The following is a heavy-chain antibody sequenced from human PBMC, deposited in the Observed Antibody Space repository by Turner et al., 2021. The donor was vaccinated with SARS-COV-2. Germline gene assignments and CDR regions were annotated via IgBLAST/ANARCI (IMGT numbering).Heavy chain of an antibody. V-gene: IGHV4-39*01. D-gene: IGHD4-4*01. CDR1: GGSISSSSYY. CDR3: ARVKSTVTTYYYYYMDV. J-gene: IGHJ6*03. CDR2: VYYRGNT. Sequence: QLQLQESGPGLVTPSETLSLTCSVPGGSISSSSYYWGWIRQPPGKGPEWIGSVYYRGNTYYNPSLESRVTISVDTSNNQFSLKLNSVTAADTAVYYCARVKSTVTTYYYYYMDVWGKGTTVTVSS.